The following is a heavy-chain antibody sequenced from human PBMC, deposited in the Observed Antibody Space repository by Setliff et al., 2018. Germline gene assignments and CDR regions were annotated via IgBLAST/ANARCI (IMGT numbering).Heavy chain of an antibody. CDR3: ARGRNIAARLLDS. Sequence: PSETLSLTCAASGGTFTYYYWTWIRQSPGKGLEWIGEINHSGSPNYNPYLKNRVTISIDTSRNQLSLKLNSMTTADTAVYYCARGRNIAARLLDSWGQGTLVTVSS. J-gene: IGHJ4*02. D-gene: IGHD6-6*01. CDR2: INHSGSP. V-gene: IGHV4-34*01. CDR1: GGTFTYYY.